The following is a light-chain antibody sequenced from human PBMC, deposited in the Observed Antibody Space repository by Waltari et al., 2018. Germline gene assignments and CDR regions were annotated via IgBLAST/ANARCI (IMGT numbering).Light chain of an antibody. CDR1: QSVVYSSNNKNY. CDR3: QQYYSTPLT. V-gene: IGKV4-1*01. CDR2: WAS. J-gene: IGKJ4*01. Sequence: DIVMTQSPDSLALSLGERANINCRSSQSVVYSSNNKNYLAWYQQKPGQPPKLLIYWASTRESGVPDRFSGSGSGTDFTLTISSLQAEDVAVYYCQQYYSTPLTFGGGTKVEI.